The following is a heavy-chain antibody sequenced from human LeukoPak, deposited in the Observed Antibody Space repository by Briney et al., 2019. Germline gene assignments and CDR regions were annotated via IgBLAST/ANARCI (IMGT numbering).Heavy chain of an antibody. Sequence: GGSLRLSCAASGFTFSSYAMCWVRQAPPQGLEWVSAISGNGGSTYYADSVKGRFTISRDNSTNTLYLQMNSLRAEDTAVYYCAKDHSVAVAGDFDYWGQGTLVTVSS. D-gene: IGHD6-19*01. V-gene: IGHV3-23*01. CDR3: AKDHSVAVAGDFDY. J-gene: IGHJ4*02. CDR2: ISGNGGST. CDR1: GFTFSSYA.